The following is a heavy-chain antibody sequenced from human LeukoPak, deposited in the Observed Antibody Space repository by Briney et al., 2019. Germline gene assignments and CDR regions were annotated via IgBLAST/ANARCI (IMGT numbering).Heavy chain of an antibody. CDR1: GYTFTGYY. V-gene: IGHV1-2*02. CDR3: AGGRKPFSGTAIYSGNWFDP. CDR2: INPNSGGT. Sequence: GASVKVSCKASGYTFTGYYMHWVRQAPGQGLEWMGWINPNSGGTNYAQKFQGRVTMTRDTSISTAYMELSRLRSDDTAVYYCAGGRKPFSGTAIYSGNWFDPWGQGTLVTVSS. D-gene: IGHD3-10*02. J-gene: IGHJ5*02.